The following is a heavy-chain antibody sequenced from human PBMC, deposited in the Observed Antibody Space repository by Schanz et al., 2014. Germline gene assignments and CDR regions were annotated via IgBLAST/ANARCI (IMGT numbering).Heavy chain of an antibody. CDR1: GFTFSSYA. D-gene: IGHD3-16*01. CDR3: AKDPRRDKNDRACYFDY. Sequence: EVQEVESGGGLVQPGGSLRLSCAASGFTFSSYAMSWVRQAPGKGLEWVSSINTGGDSTYYADSVKGRFGISRDNSENTLYLQMSSLRVEDTAVYYCAKDPRRDKNDRACYFDYWGQGTLVSVSS. CDR2: INTGGDST. J-gene: IGHJ4*02. V-gene: IGHV3-23*04.